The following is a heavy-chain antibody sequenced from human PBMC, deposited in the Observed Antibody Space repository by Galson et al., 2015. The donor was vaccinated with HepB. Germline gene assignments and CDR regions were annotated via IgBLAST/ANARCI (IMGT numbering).Heavy chain of an antibody. CDR2: VDAIGTTT. V-gene: IGHV3-23*05. CDR1: GIAFRDYG. Sequence: SLRLSCAASGIAFRDYGMSWVRQSPARGLEWVSTVDAIGTTTHYADSVRGRFTISRDNSRHTVSLQMNSLRVEDTAIYYCAKDCCGDSFFDYWGHGTLVIVS. CDR3: AKDCCGDSFFDY. D-gene: IGHD4-23*01. J-gene: IGHJ4*01.